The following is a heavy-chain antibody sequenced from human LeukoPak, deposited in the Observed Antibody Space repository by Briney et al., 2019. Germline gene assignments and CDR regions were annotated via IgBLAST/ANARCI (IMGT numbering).Heavy chain of an antibody. CDR3: AGDRNVDIVATGYYYGMDV. V-gene: IGHV3-21*01. CDR2: ISSSSSYI. J-gene: IGHJ6*04. D-gene: IGHD5-12*01. Sequence: GGSLRLSCAASRFTFSSYSMNWVRQAPGKGLEWVSSISSSSSYIYYADSVKGRFTISRDNAKNSLYLQMNSLRAEDTAVYYCAGDRNVDIVATGYYYGMDVWGKGTTVTVSS. CDR1: RFTFSSYS.